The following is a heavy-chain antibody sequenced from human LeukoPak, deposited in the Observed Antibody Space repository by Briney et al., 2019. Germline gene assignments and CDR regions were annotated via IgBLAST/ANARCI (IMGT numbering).Heavy chain of an antibody. CDR2: ISWNSGSI. CDR1: GFTFDDYA. D-gene: IGHD3-10*01. J-gene: IGHJ6*02. Sequence: PGRSLRLSCAASGFTFDDYAMHWVRQAPGKGLEWVSGISWNSGSIDYADSVKGRFTISRDNAKNSLYLQMNSLRAEDTALYYCAKQLWFGDLDPKYYYGMDVWGQGTTVTVSS. V-gene: IGHV3-9*01. CDR3: AKQLWFGDLDPKYYYGMDV.